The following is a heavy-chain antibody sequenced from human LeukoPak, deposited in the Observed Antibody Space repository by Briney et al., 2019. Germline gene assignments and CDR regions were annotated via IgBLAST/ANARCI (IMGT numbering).Heavy chain of an antibody. J-gene: IGHJ3*02. CDR2: IVVGSGNT. Sequence: SVKVSCKASGFTFTSSAMQWVRQARGQRLEWIGWIVVGSGNTNYAQNFQKRVTITRDMSTGTAYMKLSSLRSEDTAVYYCAADPYYFDTSGYSYAFDIWGQGTMVTVSS. CDR3: AADPYYFDTSGYSYAFDI. V-gene: IGHV1-58*02. CDR1: GFTFTSSA. D-gene: IGHD3-22*01.